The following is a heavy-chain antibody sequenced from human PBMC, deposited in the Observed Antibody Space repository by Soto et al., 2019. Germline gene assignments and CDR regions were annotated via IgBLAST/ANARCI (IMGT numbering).Heavy chain of an antibody. V-gene: IGHV3-11*01. CDR2: ISSSGSTI. CDR3: ARCIAAADFDY. J-gene: IGHJ4*02. D-gene: IGHD6-13*01. CDR1: GFTFIDYY. Sequence: PGGSLRLSCAASGFTFIDYYMSWIRQAPWKGLEWVSYISSSGSTIYYADSVKGRFTISRDNAKNSLYLQMNSLRAEDTAVYYCARCIAAADFDYWGQGTLVTVSS.